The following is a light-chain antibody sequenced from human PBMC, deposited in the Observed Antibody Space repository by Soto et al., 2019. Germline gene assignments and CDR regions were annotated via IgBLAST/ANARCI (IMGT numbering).Light chain of an antibody. CDR3: QQRHMWPIT. J-gene: IGKJ5*01. CDR1: QSFRGL. CDR2: DAY. Sequence: ILMTQSPTTLPVSPGESATLSCRASQSFRGLLAWYQQKPGQATRLLIYDAYNRATGIPPRCSGSGSGTDFTLTISSLEPEDSAVYYCQQRHMWPITFGQGTRLDIK. V-gene: IGKV3-11*01.